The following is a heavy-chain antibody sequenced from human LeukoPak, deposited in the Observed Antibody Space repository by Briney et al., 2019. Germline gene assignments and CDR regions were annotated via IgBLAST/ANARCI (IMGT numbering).Heavy chain of an antibody. D-gene: IGHD3-3*01. V-gene: IGHV3-7*01. J-gene: IGHJ4*02. CDR3: TRDRSHSLSDFWSGPIIYNDY. CDR2: IKEDGSEI. Sequence: GGSLRLSCAASGFTFSNYWMSWVRQAPGKGLEWVANIKEDGSEIYYVDSVKGRFTISRDNAKNSLSLQMNSLRAEDTAVYYCTRDRSHSLSDFWSGPIIYNDYWGQGTLVTVSS. CDR1: GFTFSNYW.